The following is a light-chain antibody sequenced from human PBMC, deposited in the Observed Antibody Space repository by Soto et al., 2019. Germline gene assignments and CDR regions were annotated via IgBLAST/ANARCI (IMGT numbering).Light chain of an antibody. CDR3: QKYNSAPPT. Sequence: TQSPATLSLSPGERATLSCRASQSVSNYLAWYQQKPGKVPKLLIYGAATLQSGVPSRFSGSGSGTDFTLTISSLQPEDVASYYCQKYNSAPPTFGQGTKVEIK. V-gene: IGKV1-27*01. CDR2: GAA. J-gene: IGKJ1*01. CDR1: QSVSNY.